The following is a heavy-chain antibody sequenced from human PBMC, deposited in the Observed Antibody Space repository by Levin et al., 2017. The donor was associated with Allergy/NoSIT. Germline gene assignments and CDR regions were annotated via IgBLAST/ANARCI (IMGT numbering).Heavy chain of an antibody. CDR2: IYPGDSDT. CDR1: GYSFTSYW. V-gene: IGHV5-51*01. Sequence: SGESLKISCKGSGYSFTSYWIGWVRQMPGKGLEWMGIIYPGDSDTRYSPSFQGQVTISADKSISTAYLQWSSLKASDTAMYYCARSITMVRGVIPMYAFDIWGQGTMVTVSS. J-gene: IGHJ3*02. D-gene: IGHD3-10*01. CDR3: ARSITMVRGVIPMYAFDI.